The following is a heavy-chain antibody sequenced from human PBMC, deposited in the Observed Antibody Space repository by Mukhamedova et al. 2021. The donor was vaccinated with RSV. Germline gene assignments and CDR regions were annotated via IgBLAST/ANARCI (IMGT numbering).Heavy chain of an antibody. CDR3: ARVAPSPRGYSYGRPYWYFDL. D-gene: IGHD5-18*01. Sequence: IGYIYYSGSTNYNPSLKSRVTISVDTSKNQFSLKLSSVTAADTAVYYCARVAPSPRGYSYGRPYWYFDLLGRGTLVTFSS. CDR2: IYYSGST. J-gene: IGHJ2*01. V-gene: IGHV4-59*01.